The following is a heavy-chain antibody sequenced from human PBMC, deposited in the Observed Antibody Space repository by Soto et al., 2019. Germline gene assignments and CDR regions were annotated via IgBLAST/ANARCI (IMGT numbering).Heavy chain of an antibody. V-gene: IGHV5-51*01. J-gene: IGHJ3*02. CDR1: GYSFTSYW. D-gene: IGHD3-22*01. CDR2: IYPGDSDT. Sequence: GESLKISCKGSGYSFTSYWIGWVRQMPGKGLEWMGIIYPGDSDTRYSPSFQGQVTISAVKSISAAYLQWSSLKASDTAMYYCARLYDYYDSSGGAFDIWGQGTMVTVSS. CDR3: ARLYDYYDSSGGAFDI.